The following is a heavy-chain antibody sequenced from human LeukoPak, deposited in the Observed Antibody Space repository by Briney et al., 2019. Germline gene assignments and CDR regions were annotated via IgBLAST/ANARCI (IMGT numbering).Heavy chain of an antibody. Sequence: GESLKISCKGSGYRFPSYWIGWVRRRPGEGLEWMGTIYPADSDTRYNPSFEGQVTISADKSISTAYLQWSSLKASDTAMYYCASHSGGSYYDAFDIWGQGTMLTVSS. V-gene: IGHV5-51*01. D-gene: IGHD2-15*01. CDR1: GYRFPSYW. CDR3: ASHSGGSYYDAFDI. J-gene: IGHJ3*02. CDR2: IYPADSDT.